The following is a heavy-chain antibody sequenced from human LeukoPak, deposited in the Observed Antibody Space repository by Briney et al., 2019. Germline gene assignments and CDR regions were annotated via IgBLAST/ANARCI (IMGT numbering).Heavy chain of an antibody. CDR1: GGTFSSYA. CDR2: IIPIFGTA. Sequence: ASVKVSCKASGGTFSSYAISWVRQAAGQGLEWMGVIIPIFGTANYAQKFQGRVMITTDESTSTAYMELSSLRSEDTAVYYCARAGYYGSGSYSYYFDYWGQGTLVTVSS. J-gene: IGHJ4*02. V-gene: IGHV1-69*05. D-gene: IGHD3-10*01. CDR3: ARAGYYGSGSYSYYFDY.